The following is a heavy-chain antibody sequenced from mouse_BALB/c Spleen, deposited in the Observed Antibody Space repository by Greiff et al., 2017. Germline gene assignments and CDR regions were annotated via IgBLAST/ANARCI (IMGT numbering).Heavy chain of an antibody. CDR1: GYTFTSYW. Sequence: QVQLKESGAELAKPGASVKMSCKASGYTFTSYWMHWVKQRPGQGLEWIGYINPSTGYTEYNQKFKDKATLTADKSSSTAYMQLSSLTSEDSAVYYCASTTGFAYWGQGTLVTVSA. V-gene: IGHV1-7*01. J-gene: IGHJ3*01. CDR3: ASTTGFAY. CDR2: INPSTGYT. D-gene: IGHD2-1*01.